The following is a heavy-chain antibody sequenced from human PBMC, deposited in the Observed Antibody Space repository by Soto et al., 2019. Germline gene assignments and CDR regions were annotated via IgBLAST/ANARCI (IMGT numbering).Heavy chain of an antibody. D-gene: IGHD2-15*01. Sequence: ASVKVSCTASVYTFTSYDINWVRQETGQGLEWMGWMNPNSGNTGYAQKFQGRVTMTRNTSISTAYMELSSLRSEDTAVYYCARTGYCSGGSCYSVFYWGQGTLVTVSS. CDR1: VYTFTSYD. J-gene: IGHJ4*02. V-gene: IGHV1-8*01. CDR3: ARTGYCSGGSCYSVFY. CDR2: MNPNSGNT.